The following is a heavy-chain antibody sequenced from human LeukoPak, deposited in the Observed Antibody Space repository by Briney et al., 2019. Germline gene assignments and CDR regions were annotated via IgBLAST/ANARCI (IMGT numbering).Heavy chain of an antibody. V-gene: IGHV4-30-4*08. J-gene: IGHJ4*02. D-gene: IGHD3-10*01. CDR1: GGSISSGDYY. CDR2: IYYSGGT. Sequence: KPSQTLSLTCTVSGGSISSGDYYWSWIRQPPGKGLEWIGYIYYSGGTYYNPSLKSRVTISVDTSKNQFSLKLSSVTAADTAVYYCASAAYYYGSGSYVGGWGQGTLVTVSS. CDR3: ASAAYYYGSGSYVGG.